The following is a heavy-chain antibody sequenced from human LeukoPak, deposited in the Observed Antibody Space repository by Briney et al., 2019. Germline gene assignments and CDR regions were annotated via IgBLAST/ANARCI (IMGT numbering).Heavy chain of an antibody. CDR2: MNPNSGNT. J-gene: IGHJ6*02. V-gene: IGHV1-8*01. CDR1: GYTFTSYD. Sequence: ASVKVSCKASGYTFTSYDINWVRQATGQGLEWMGWMNPNSGNTGYAQKFQGRVTMTRNTSISTAYMELSNLRSEDTAVYYCARTYYDILTGYSPYYYYGMDVWGQGTTVTVSS. D-gene: IGHD3-9*01. CDR3: ARTYYDILTGYSPYYYYGMDV.